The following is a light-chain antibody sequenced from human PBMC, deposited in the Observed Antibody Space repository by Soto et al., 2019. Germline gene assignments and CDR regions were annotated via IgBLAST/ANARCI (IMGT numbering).Light chain of an antibody. CDR3: QQYYSIPYS. CDR2: WAS. Sequence: DIVMTQSPDSLAVSLGERATINCKSSQTIIYSSNNKNYLSWFQLKPGQPPKLLIYWASTRVSGVPARFGGSGSGTDFTLTISSLQAEDVAVYYCQQYYSIPYSFGQGTKLEIK. CDR1: QTIIYSSNNKNY. V-gene: IGKV4-1*01. J-gene: IGKJ2*03.